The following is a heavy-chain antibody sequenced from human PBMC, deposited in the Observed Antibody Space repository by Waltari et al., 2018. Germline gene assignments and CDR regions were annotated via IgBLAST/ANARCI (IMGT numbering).Heavy chain of an antibody. D-gene: IGHD6-13*01. CDR3: AKGIAAAGLYYFDY. J-gene: IGHJ4*02. CDR2: ISSSSSYI. Sequence: EVQLVESGGGLVKPGGSLRLSCAASGFTFSSYSMTWVRQAPGKGLELVSSISSSSSYIYYADSVKGRFTISRDNAKNSLYLQMNSLRAEDTAVYYCAKGIAAAGLYYFDYWGQGTLVTVSS. CDR1: GFTFSSYS. V-gene: IGHV3-21*01.